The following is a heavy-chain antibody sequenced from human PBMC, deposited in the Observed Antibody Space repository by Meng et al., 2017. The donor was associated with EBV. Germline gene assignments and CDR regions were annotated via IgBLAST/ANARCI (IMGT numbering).Heavy chain of an antibody. CDR2: IIPSFGKT. CDR1: GDTFSSYP. J-gene: IGHJ4*02. V-gene: IGHV1-69*18. D-gene: IGHD6-13*01. CDR3: ARGYRGNSWYLEY. Sequence: QVQLVQSGAEVKKPGYSVKVSCKDSGDTFSSYPINQVRQAPGQGLEWMGRIIPSFGKTNDAQKCQGRVTITADESTSTAYMEMSSLISEDTDLYYSARGYRGNSWYLEYWGQGTLVTVSS.